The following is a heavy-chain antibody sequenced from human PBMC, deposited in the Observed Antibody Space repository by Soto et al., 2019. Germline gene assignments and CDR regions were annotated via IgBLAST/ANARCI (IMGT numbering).Heavy chain of an antibody. J-gene: IGHJ4*02. CDR1: GGSISSSSYY. Sequence: QLQLQESGPGLVKPSETLSLTCTVSGGSISSSSYYWGWIRQPPGKGLEWIGSIYYSGSTYYNPSLKSRVTTAVATSKNQFSLKLSSVTAADTAVYYCARHHIAARGEEYYFDYWGQGTLVTVSS. CDR2: IYYSGST. V-gene: IGHV4-39*01. CDR3: ARHHIAARGEEYYFDY. D-gene: IGHD6-13*01.